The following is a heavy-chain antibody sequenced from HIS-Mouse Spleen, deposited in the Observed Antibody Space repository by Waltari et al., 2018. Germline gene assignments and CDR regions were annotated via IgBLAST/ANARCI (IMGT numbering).Heavy chain of an antibody. CDR3: AREIPYSSSWYDWYFDL. D-gene: IGHD6-13*01. CDR1: GGSISSSSYY. V-gene: IGHV4-39*07. CDR2: ISYSGST. J-gene: IGHJ2*01. Sequence: QLQLQESGPGLVKPSETLSLTCTVSGGSISSSSYYWGWIRQPPGKGLEWIGSISYSGSTYYNPSLQRRVTISVDTSKNQFSLKLSSVTAADTAVYYCAREIPYSSSWYDWYFDLWGRGTLVTVSS.